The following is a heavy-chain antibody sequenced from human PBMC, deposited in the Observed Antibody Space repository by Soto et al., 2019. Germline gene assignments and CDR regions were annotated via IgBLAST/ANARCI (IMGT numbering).Heavy chain of an antibody. CDR2: IGAAGDT. Sequence: EVQLVESGGGLVQPGGSLRLSCATSGFTFSTFDMHWVRQVTGKGLEWVSAIGAAGDTYYPGSVKGRFTISRENAKNFLYLQMSSLTAGDTAVYFCAKSSTDSLTSFDSWGQGTLVTVSS. J-gene: IGHJ4*02. D-gene: IGHD2-15*01. CDR1: GFTFSTFD. CDR3: AKSSTDSLTSFDS. V-gene: IGHV3-13*01.